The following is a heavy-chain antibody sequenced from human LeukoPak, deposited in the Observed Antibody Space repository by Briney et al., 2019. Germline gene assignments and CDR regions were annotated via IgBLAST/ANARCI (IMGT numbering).Heavy chain of an antibody. Sequence: GASVKVSCKASGYTFTSYGISWVRQAPGQGLEWMGWISAYNGNTNYAQKLQGRVTMTTDTSTSTVYMELSSLRSEDTAVYYCAREDIVGYFTQKKYFQHWGQGTLVTVSS. CDR2: ISAYNGNT. D-gene: IGHD2-15*01. CDR1: GYTFTSYG. CDR3: AREDIVGYFTQKKYFQH. J-gene: IGHJ1*01. V-gene: IGHV1-18*01.